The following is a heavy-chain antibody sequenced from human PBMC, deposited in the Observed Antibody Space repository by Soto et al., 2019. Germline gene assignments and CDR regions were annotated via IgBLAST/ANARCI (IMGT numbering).Heavy chain of an antibody. CDR3: ARVVPAASPYYYGMDV. J-gene: IGHJ6*02. Sequence: GESLKISCKGSGYSFTSYWISWVRQMPGKGLEWMGRIDPSDSYTNYSPSFQGHVTISADKSISTAYLQWSSLKASDTAMYYCARVVPAASPYYYGMDVWGQGTTVTVSS. V-gene: IGHV5-10-1*01. CDR1: GYSFTSYW. D-gene: IGHD2-2*01. CDR2: IDPSDSYT.